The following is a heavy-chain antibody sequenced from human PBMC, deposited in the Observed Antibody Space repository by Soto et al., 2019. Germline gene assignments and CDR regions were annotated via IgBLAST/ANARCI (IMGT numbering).Heavy chain of an antibody. D-gene: IGHD6-13*01. Sequence: PSETLSLTCAVYGGSFSGYYWSWIRQPPGKGLEWIGEINHSGSTNYNPSLKSRVTISVDTSKNQFSLKLSSVTAADSAVYYCARVMYSSSWYGDYYYYYYMDVWGKGTTVTVSS. CDR2: INHSGST. J-gene: IGHJ6*03. CDR3: ARVMYSSSWYGDYYYYYYMDV. CDR1: GGSFSGYY. V-gene: IGHV4-34*01.